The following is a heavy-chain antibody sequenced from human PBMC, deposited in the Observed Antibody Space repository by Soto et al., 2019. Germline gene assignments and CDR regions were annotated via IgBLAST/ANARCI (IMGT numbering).Heavy chain of an antibody. D-gene: IGHD3-3*01. Sequence: ASVKVSCKASGYTFTSYAISWARQAPGQGLEWMGWISAYNGNTNSAQNFRGRVTMTTDTYTSTAYMELRSLRSDDTAVYYCARTSGNFWRGYYNFDFWGQGTLVTVSS. CDR3: ARTSGNFWRGYYNFDF. CDR2: ISAYNGNT. J-gene: IGHJ4*02. CDR1: GYTFTSYA. V-gene: IGHV1-18*01.